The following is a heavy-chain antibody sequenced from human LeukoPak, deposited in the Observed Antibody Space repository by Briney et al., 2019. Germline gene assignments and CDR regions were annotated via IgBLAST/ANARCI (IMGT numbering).Heavy chain of an antibody. CDR2: IYYSGST. CDR1: GGSFSGYY. J-gene: IGHJ5*02. D-gene: IGHD3-10*01. Sequence: SETLSLTCAVYGGSFSGYYWSWIRQPPGKGLEWIGYIYYSGSTNYNPSLKSRVTISVDTSKNQFSLKLSSVTAADTAVYYCARDSHYYGSGSYFGIPYAMFDPWGQGTLVTVSS. CDR3: ARDSHYYGSGSYFGIPYAMFDP. V-gene: IGHV4-59*01.